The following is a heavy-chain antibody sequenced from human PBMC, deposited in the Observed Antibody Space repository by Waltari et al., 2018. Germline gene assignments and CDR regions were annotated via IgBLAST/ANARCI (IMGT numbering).Heavy chain of an antibody. CDR3: HLGVSSSWPYYYYYYGMDV. V-gene: IGHV3-49*03. CDR1: GFTFGDYA. CDR2: IRSKAYGGTT. Sequence: EVQLVESGGGLVQPGRSLRLSCTASGFTFGDYAMSWLRQAPGKGLEWVGFIRSKAYGGTTEYAASVKGRFTISRDDSKSIAYLQMNSLKTEDTAVYYCHLGVSSSWPYYYYYYGMDVWGQGTTVTVSS. J-gene: IGHJ6*02. D-gene: IGHD6-13*01.